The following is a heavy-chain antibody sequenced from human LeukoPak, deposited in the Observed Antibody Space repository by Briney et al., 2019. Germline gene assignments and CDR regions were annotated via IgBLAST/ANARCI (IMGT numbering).Heavy chain of an antibody. V-gene: IGHV4-59*01. D-gene: IGHD3-22*01. Sequence: SETLSLTCTVSGGSISSYYWSWIRQPPGKGLEWIGYINYSGSTNYNPSLKSRATISVDTSKNQFSLKLSSVTAADTAVYYCARQLNYYDSSGYYSWFDPWGQGTLVTVSS. CDR1: GGSISSYY. CDR3: ARQLNYYDSSGYYSWFDP. J-gene: IGHJ5*02. CDR2: INYSGST.